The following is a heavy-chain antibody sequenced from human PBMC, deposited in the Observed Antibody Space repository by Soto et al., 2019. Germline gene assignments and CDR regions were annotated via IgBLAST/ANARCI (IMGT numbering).Heavy chain of an antibody. Sequence: SSVKVSCKASGYTFTSYGISWVRQAPGQGLEWMGWISAYNGNTNYAQKFQGRATMTTDTSTSTAYMELRSLISDDTAVYYCARDGCSSGCYVYWGQGTLVTVSS. J-gene: IGHJ4*02. CDR3: ARDGCSSGCYVY. V-gene: IGHV1-18*01. CDR2: ISAYNGNT. D-gene: IGHD6-19*01. CDR1: GYTFTSYG.